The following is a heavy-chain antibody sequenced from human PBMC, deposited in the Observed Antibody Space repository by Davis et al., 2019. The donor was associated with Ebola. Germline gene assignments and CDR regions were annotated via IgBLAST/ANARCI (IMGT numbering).Heavy chain of an antibody. CDR1: GFPFRSYG. V-gene: IGHV3-30*02. Sequence: GESLKISCAASGFPFRSYGFHWVRQAPGKGLEWVAFIRPDGSDKYYADSVKGRFTASRDNSRNILYLQMNGLRPEDTAVYYCARDRNWGCEYWGQGTLVTVSS. J-gene: IGHJ4*02. CDR2: IRPDGSDK. CDR3: ARDRNWGCEY. D-gene: IGHD7-27*01.